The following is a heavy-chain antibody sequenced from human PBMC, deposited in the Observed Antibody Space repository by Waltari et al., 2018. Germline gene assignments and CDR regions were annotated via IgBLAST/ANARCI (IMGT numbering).Heavy chain of an antibody. V-gene: IGHV1-2*06. D-gene: IGHD2-21*01. CDR1: GYTFTDSV. CDR2: FNPKRGAT. CDR3: ARHIDSIRSA. Sequence: QVQLVQSGAEVKKPGASVKVSCKASGYTFTDSVIDWVRPAPGQGLEWMGRFNPKRGATTYPQKLQGRSTMTRDTSICTAYMELGSVTSDYTALYYCARHIDSIRSAWCQGTLVTVSS. J-gene: IGHJ5*02.